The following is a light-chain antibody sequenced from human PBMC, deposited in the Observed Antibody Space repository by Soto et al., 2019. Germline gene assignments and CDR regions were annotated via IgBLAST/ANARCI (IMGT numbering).Light chain of an antibody. CDR1: QSVGSY. Sequence: EIELTQSPSSLSLSVGERVPLSCRASQSVGSYLAWIQQKPGQAPRLLIYDATNRATGIPARFNGSGSGTDFTLTISSLEPEDFAVYYCQQRRSWPRAFGQGTKVDIK. CDR3: QQRRSWPRA. V-gene: IGKV3-11*01. CDR2: DAT. J-gene: IGKJ1*01.